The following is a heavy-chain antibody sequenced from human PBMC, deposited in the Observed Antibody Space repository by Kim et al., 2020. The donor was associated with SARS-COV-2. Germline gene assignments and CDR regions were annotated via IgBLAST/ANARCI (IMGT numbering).Heavy chain of an antibody. J-gene: IGHJ2*01. V-gene: IGHV3-9*03. CDR3: AKDLAVAGYWYFDL. D-gene: IGHD6-19*01. Sequence: DSVKGRFTISSDNAKNSLYLQMNSLRAEDMALYYCAKDLAVAGYWYFDLWGRGTLVTVSS.